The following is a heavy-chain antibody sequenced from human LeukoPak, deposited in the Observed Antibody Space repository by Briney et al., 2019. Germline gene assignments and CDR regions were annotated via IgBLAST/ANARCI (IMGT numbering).Heavy chain of an antibody. CDR2: INPSGDST. D-gene: IGHD2-8*01. Sequence: ASVKVSCKASGYNFISYYMHWVRQAPGQGLEWMGIINPSGDSTSYAQKFQDRVTMTRDTSTSTVYMELSSLKSEDTAVYYCAREDVVLVDAVRYYYYGMDVWGQGTTVTVYS. J-gene: IGHJ6*02. CDR1: GYNFISYY. V-gene: IGHV1-46*01. CDR3: AREDVVLVDAVRYYYYGMDV.